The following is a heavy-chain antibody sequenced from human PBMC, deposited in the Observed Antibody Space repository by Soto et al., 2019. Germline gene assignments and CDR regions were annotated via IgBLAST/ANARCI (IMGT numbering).Heavy chain of an antibody. D-gene: IGHD3-10*01. J-gene: IGHJ6*02. CDR2: IRPNADGGTV. Sequence: PGGSLRLSCRTSGFTFSKSWMRWVRQAPGKGLEWIGRIRPNADGGTVEYAAPVKGRFVISRDDSANTMYLQMNSLDIGDTGVYYCTVAGVLGGVLSCIDVWCPGTLVTVSS. CDR3: TVAGVLGGVLSCIDV. V-gene: IGHV3-15*01. CDR1: GFTFSKSW.